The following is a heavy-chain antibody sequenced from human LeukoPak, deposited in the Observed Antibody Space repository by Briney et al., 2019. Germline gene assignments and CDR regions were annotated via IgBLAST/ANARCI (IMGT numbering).Heavy chain of an antibody. D-gene: IGHD1-26*01. CDR1: GFTFSSNG. Sequence: GGSLRLSCAASGFTFSSNGMHWVRQAPGKGLEWVAIIWYDGSNAYYADSVKGRFTISRDNSKNTLYLQMNSLRADDTAVYYCARLVGARGGYFDYWGQGTLVTVSS. J-gene: IGHJ4*02. CDR3: ARLVGARGGYFDY. CDR2: IWYDGSNA. V-gene: IGHV3-33*01.